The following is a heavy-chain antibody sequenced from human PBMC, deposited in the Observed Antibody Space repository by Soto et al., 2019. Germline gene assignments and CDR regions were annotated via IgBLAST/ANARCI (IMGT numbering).Heavy chain of an antibody. D-gene: IGHD7-27*01. CDR3: ARKLTGDAFDI. Sequence: ASVKVSCRASGYTFTGYYMHWVRQAPGQGLEWMGWINPNSGGTNYAQKFQGWVTMTRDTSISTAYMELSRLRSDDTAVYYCARKLTGDAFDIWGQGTMVTVSS. J-gene: IGHJ3*02. CDR2: INPNSGGT. V-gene: IGHV1-2*04. CDR1: GYTFTGYY.